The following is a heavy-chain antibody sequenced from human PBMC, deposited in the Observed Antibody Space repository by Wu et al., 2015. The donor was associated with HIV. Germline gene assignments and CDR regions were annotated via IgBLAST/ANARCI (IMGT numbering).Heavy chain of an antibody. V-gene: IGHV1-69*05. CDR2: IIPIFGTA. CDR3: ANTYYYGSGRYYFDY. J-gene: IGHJ4*02. Sequence: QVQLVQSGAEVKKPGSSVKVSCKASGGTFSSYAISWVRQAPGQGLEWMGGIIPIFGTANYAQKFQGRVTITTDESTSTAYMELSSLRSEDTAVYYCANTYYYGSGRYYFDYWGQGTLVTVSS. D-gene: IGHD3-10*01. CDR1: GGTFSSYA.